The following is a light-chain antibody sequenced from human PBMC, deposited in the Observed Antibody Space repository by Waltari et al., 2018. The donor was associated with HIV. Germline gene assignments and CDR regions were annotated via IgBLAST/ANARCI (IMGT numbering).Light chain of an antibody. CDR1: RRDVGGYNS. Sequence: QSALTQPASVSGSPGQSITISCSGTRRDVGGYNSVSWYQQRPGKAPKLIIYEVNSRPSGLSDRFSGSKSGNTASLTISGLQVEDEADYYCSSYTTTYTYVFGSGTKVTVL. CDR2: EVN. J-gene: IGLJ1*01. CDR3: SSYTTTYTYV. V-gene: IGLV2-14*03.